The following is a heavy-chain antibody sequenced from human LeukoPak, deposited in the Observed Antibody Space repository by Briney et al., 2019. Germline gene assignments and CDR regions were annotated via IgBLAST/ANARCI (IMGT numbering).Heavy chain of an antibody. Sequence: KPSETLSLTCTVSGGSVSSSRYYWGWIRQPPGKGLEWIGSIFYSGTTYYNPSLKSRVTISIDTSKNQFSLKLSSLTAADAAVYYCAAPTTVTTPFDYWGQGTLVTVSS. CDR1: GGSVSSSRYY. CDR3: AAPTTVTTPFDY. CDR2: IFYSGTT. J-gene: IGHJ4*02. V-gene: IGHV4-39*01. D-gene: IGHD4-17*01.